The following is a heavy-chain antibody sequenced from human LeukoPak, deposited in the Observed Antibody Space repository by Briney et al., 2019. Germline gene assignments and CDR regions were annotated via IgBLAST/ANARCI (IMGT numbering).Heavy chain of an antibody. Sequence: GGSLRLSCAASGFTFSSYSMNWVRQAPGKGLEWVSSISSSSSYIYYADSVKGRFTISRDNAKNSLYLQMNSLRAEDTAVYYCSSGGEYDSSGYYSFDIDYWGQGTLVTVSS. CDR1: GFTFSSYS. J-gene: IGHJ4*02. CDR2: ISSSSSYI. V-gene: IGHV3-21*01. D-gene: IGHD3-22*01. CDR3: SSGGEYDSSGYYSFDIDY.